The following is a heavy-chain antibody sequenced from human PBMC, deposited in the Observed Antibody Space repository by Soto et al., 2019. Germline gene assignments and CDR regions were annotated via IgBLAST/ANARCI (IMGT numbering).Heavy chain of an antibody. CDR3: ARERYQVLSDGTDV. J-gene: IGHJ6*02. CDR2: LNPKSGGT. Sequence: GASVKVSCKASGFTFSDYYMHWVREAPGQGLEWMGWLNPKSGGTTYAQKFQGRLTLSRDTSINTAYMELSRLSIDDTALYYCARERYQVLSDGTDVWGQGTTVTVSS. D-gene: IGHD2-2*01. CDR1: GFTFSDYY. V-gene: IGHV1-2*02.